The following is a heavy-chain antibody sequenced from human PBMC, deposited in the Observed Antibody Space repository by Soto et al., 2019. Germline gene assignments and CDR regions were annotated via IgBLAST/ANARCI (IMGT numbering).Heavy chain of an antibody. D-gene: IGHD2-2*01. J-gene: IGHJ4*02. CDR2: IYYTGRT. CDR3: VRDSTAFLFDY. Sequence: PADTLSLTCTVSGGSVRDGSFYWSWIRQSPGRGLEWIGYIYYTGRTSYNPSLKGRVSISVDTSKNQFSLNLTSVTAADTAVYYCVRDSTAFLFDYWGQGAKVTVSS. CDR1: GGSVRDGSFY. V-gene: IGHV4-61*01.